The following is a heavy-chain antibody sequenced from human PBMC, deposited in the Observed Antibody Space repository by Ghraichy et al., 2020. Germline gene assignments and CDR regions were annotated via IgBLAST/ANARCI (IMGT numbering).Heavy chain of an antibody. CDR3: ARQPAATMREFAFDY. CDR2: VFYSGST. CDR1: GDSISSGSFF. V-gene: IGHV4-39*01. D-gene: IGHD2-15*01. Sequence: SETLSLTCTVSGDSISSGSFFWGWIRQPPGKGLDWIGSVFYSGSTYYNPSLESRVTISVDTSKNQFSLKLSSVTAAETAVYWCARQPAATMREFAFDYWGQGTLAPSPQ. J-gene: IGHJ4*02.